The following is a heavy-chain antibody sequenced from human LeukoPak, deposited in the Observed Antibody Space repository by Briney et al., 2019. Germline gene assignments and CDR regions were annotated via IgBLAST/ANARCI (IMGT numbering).Heavy chain of an antibody. CDR3: ARRSSGYDSGDY. D-gene: IGHD3-22*01. CDR2: IYSGGST. CDR1: GFTVSSNY. J-gene: IGHJ4*02. V-gene: IGHV3-66*02. Sequence: PAGSLRLSCAASGFTVSSNYLSWVRQPPRKGLELVSVIYSGGSTHYAHSVKGRFTISRDNSKNTLYLQMNSLRAEDTAVYYCARRSSGYDSGDYWGQGTLVTVSS.